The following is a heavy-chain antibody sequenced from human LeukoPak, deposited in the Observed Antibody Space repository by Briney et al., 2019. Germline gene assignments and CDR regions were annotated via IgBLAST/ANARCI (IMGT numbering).Heavy chain of an antibody. Sequence: PGGSLRLSCAASGFAFNTFVMHWVRQAPGKGLEWVAVISYDANIKYYADSVKGRFTISRDNSKDTLYLQMNSLRDEDTAVYYCTKSPYARAWYIGSDIWGQGTMVTVSS. CDR3: TKSPYARAWYIGSDI. D-gene: IGHD6-13*01. J-gene: IGHJ3*02. V-gene: IGHV3-30*18. CDR1: GFAFNTFV. CDR2: ISYDANIK.